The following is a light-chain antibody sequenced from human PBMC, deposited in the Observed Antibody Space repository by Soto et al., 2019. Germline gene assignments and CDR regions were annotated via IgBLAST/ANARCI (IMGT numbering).Light chain of an antibody. Sequence: DIQMTQSPSSLSASVGDRVSITCRASQSISTHLNWYQQKPGMAPKVLIYAVSGLQSGVPSRFSGSGSGTDFTLTISSLQPEDFATYYCLQPYGNPWTFGQGTEVEIK. CDR3: LQPYGNPWT. CDR1: QSISTH. J-gene: IGKJ1*01. V-gene: IGKV1-39*01. CDR2: AVS.